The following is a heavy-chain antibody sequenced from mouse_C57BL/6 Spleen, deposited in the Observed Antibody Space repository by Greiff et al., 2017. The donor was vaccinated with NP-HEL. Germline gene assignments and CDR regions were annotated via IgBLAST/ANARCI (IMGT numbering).Heavy chain of an antibody. V-gene: IGHV3-6*01. D-gene: IGHD1-1*01. Sequence: VQLQQSGPGLVKPSQSLSLTCSVTGYSITSGYYWNGIRQLPGNKLEWRGDISYDGSNNYNPTLKNRSTITRDTSKNQFFLKLNSVTTEDTATYYCASGTTVVVDYWGQGTTLTVSS. CDR3: ASGTTVVVDY. CDR2: ISYDGSN. CDR1: GYSITSGYY. J-gene: IGHJ2*01.